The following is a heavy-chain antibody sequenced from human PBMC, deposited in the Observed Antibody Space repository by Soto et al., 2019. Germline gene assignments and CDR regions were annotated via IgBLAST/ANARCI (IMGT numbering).Heavy chain of an antibody. CDR1: GYTFSNYD. Sequence: QVQLVQSGAELKKPGASVKVSCKASGYTFSNYDMNWVRQATGQGPEWIGWVNPNNGDTGYAQKFHGRVTLTTDISTTTAYVELTSLRSEDTAIYSCAKVSRKGSAIDFDYWGQGTLITVSS. D-gene: IGHD3-10*01. J-gene: IGHJ4*02. CDR2: VNPNNGDT. CDR3: AKVSRKGSAIDFDY. V-gene: IGHV1-8*01.